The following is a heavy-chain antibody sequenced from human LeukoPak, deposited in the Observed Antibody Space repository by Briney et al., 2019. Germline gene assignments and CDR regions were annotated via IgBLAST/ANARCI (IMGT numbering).Heavy chain of an antibody. J-gene: IGHJ6*02. CDR3: ARKHRAYGGNSGDYGMDV. D-gene: IGHD4-23*01. Sequence: GASVKASCKASGYTLTDNYMHWVRQAPGQGLEWMGWINSNSGATNYAQKFQGWVTMTRDTSISTAYMELSRLRSDDTAVYYCARKHRAYGGNSGDYGMDVWGQGTTVTVSS. CDR2: INSNSGAT. V-gene: IGHV1-2*04. CDR1: GYTLTDNY.